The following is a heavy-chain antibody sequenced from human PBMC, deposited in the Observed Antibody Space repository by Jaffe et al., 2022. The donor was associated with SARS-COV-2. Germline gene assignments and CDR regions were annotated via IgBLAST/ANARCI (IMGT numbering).Heavy chain of an antibody. CDR1: GFTFSSYS. D-gene: IGHD3-3*01. CDR3: ARDRGTIFGVVTEWNFDY. CDR2: ISSSSSYI. V-gene: IGHV3-21*01. Sequence: EVQLVESGGGLVKPGGSLRLSCAASGFTFSSYSMNWVRQAPGKGLEWVSSISSSSSYIYYADSVKGRFTISRDNAKNSLYLQMNSLRAEDTAVYYCARDRGTIFGVVTEWNFDYWGQGTLVTVSS. J-gene: IGHJ4*02.